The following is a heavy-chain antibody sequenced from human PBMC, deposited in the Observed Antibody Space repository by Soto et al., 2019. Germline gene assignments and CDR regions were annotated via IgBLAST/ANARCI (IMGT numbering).Heavy chain of an antibody. D-gene: IGHD3-10*01. CDR2: ISGSGGST. CDR3: AKVYGSGSYPDAFDI. Sequence: GGSLRLSCAASGFTFSSYAMSWVRQAPGKGLEWVSAISGSGGSTYYADSVKGQFTISRDNSKNTLYLQMNSLRAEDTAVYYCAKVYGSGSYPDAFDIWGQGTMVTVSS. V-gene: IGHV3-23*01. CDR1: GFTFSSYA. J-gene: IGHJ3*02.